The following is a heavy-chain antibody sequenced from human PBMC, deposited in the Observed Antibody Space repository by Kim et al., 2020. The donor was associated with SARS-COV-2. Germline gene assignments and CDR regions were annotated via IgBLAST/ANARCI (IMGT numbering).Heavy chain of an antibody. D-gene: IGHD1-26*01. CDR1: GGSFSGYY. CDR2: INHSGST. CDR3: ARGLSGSYYPTIYYYYYGMDV. Sequence: SETLSLTCAVYGGSFSGYYWSWIRQPPGKGLEWIGEINHSGSTNYNPSLKSRVTISVDTSKNQFSLKLSSVTAADTAVYYCARGLSGSYYPTIYYYYYGMDVWGQGTTVTVSS. V-gene: IGHV4-34*01. J-gene: IGHJ6*02.